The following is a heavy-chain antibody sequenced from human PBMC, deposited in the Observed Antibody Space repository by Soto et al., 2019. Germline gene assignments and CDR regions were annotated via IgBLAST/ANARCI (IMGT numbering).Heavy chain of an antibody. D-gene: IGHD2-8*01. Sequence: ASVKVSCKASGYTFTRYDINWVRQATGQGLEWMGWMNPNSGNTGYAQKFQGRVTMTRNTSISTAYMELSSLRSGDTAVYYCARGELGEGTNGVCHKGSDPSGPAPRVAVAS. CDR2: MNPNSGNT. J-gene: IGHJ5*02. CDR1: GYTFTRYD. CDR3: ARGELGEGTNGVCHKGSDP. V-gene: IGHV1-8*01.